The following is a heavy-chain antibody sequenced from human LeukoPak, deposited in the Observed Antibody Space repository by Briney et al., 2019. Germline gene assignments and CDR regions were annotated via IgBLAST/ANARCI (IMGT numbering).Heavy chain of an antibody. CDR3: ARTSSDRWLQPEAFDI. J-gene: IGHJ3*02. CDR2: IYYSGST. V-gene: IGHV4-61*05. Sequence: SETLSLTCTVSGGSISSSSYYWSWIRQPPGKGLEWIGYIYYSGSTNYNPSLKSRVAISVDTSKNQFSLKLSSVTAADTAVYYCARTSSDRWLQPEAFDIWGQGTMVTVSS. CDR1: GGSISSSSYY. D-gene: IGHD5-24*01.